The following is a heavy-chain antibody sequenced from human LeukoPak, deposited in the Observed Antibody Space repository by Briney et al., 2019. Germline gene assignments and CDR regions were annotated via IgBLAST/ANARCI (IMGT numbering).Heavy chain of an antibody. CDR1: GFTFSSYG. V-gene: IGHV3-30*18. CDR2: ISYDGSNK. D-gene: IGHD5-18*01. J-gene: IGHJ4*02. CDR3: AKDREVAPGYSYGYLGY. Sequence: GRSLRLSCAASGFTFSSYGMHWVRQAPGKGLEWVAVISYDGSNKYYADSVKGRSTISRDNPKNTLYLQMNSLRAEDTAVYYCAKDREVAPGYSYGYLGYWGQGTLVTVSS.